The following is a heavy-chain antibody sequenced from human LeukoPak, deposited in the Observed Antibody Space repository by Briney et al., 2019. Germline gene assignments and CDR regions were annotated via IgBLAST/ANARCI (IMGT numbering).Heavy chain of an antibody. Sequence: GGSLRLSRAASGFTFSDYYMSWIRQAPGKGLEWVSYISSSGSTIYYADSVKGRFTISRDNAKNSLFLQMNSLRAEDTAVYYCARDLGYCSGGSCYPYGMDVWGQGTTVTVSS. J-gene: IGHJ6*02. CDR3: ARDLGYCSGGSCYPYGMDV. CDR1: GFTFSDYY. CDR2: ISSSGSTI. D-gene: IGHD2-15*01. V-gene: IGHV3-11*01.